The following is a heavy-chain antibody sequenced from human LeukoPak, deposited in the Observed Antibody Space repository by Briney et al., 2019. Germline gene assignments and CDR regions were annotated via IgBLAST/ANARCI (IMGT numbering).Heavy chain of an antibody. CDR3: AREDGSYSSGWYFDY. CDR2: ISGYDGNT. J-gene: IGHJ4*02. Sequence: RASVKVSCKASGYTFTSYGISWVRQAPGQGLEWTGWISGYDGNTNYAQKLQGRVTMTTDTSTSTAYMELRSLRSDDTAVYYCAREDGSYSSGWYFDYWGQGTLVTVSS. D-gene: IGHD6-19*01. CDR1: GYTFTSYG. V-gene: IGHV1-18*01.